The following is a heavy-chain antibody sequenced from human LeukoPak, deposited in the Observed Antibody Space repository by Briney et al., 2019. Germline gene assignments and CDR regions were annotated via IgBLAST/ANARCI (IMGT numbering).Heavy chain of an antibody. CDR3: ARDGGIGYCSSTSCSLSGYYYMDV. CDR2: IKQDGSEK. V-gene: IGHV3-7*01. CDR1: GFTFSSYW. Sequence: GGSLRLSCAASGFTFSSYWMSWVRQAPGKGLEWVANIKQDGSEKYYVDSVKGRFTISRDNAKNSLYLQMNSLRAEDTAVYYCARDGGIGYCSSTSCSLSGYYYMDVWGKGTTVTVSS. D-gene: IGHD2-2*01. J-gene: IGHJ6*03.